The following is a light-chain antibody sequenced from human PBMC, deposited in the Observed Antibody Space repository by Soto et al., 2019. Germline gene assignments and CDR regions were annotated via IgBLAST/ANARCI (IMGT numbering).Light chain of an antibody. Sequence: SWLPGERATLSCRASQSVSSNSLAWFQQKPGQAPRLLIFGASSRATGIPDRFSGSGSGTDFTLTISRLEPEVFAVYYCQHYGTSPWTFGQGTKVEIK. CDR1: QSVSSNS. CDR2: GAS. V-gene: IGKV3-20*01. CDR3: QHYGTSPWT. J-gene: IGKJ1*01.